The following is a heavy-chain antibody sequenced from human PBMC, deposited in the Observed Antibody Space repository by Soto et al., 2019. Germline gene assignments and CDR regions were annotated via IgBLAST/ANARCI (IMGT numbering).Heavy chain of an antibody. CDR3: VRDRALDSSGHWFDT. Sequence: SETLSLTCTVSGRPVSSGGDYWTWIRQHPGRGLEWIGYIYHIGSPYYNPSLENRVTISLDTSKNQFSLNLTSVTAADTAIYYCVRDRALDSSGHWFDTWGQGTRVTVSP. D-gene: IGHD3-22*01. J-gene: IGHJ5*02. CDR2: IYHIGSP. V-gene: IGHV4-31*03. CDR1: GRPVSSGGDY.